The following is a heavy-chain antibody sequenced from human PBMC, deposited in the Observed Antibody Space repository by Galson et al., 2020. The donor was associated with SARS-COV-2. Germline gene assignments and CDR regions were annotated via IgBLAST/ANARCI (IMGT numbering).Heavy chain of an antibody. V-gene: IGHV3-15*01. CDR2: IKTRSDGETT. J-gene: IGHJ6*04. D-gene: IGHD3-10*01. CDR1: GFTFSTAW. Sequence: GESLKISCAVSGFTFSTAWMIWVRQAPGKGLEGVGRIKTRSDGETTDYGAPVKGRFIISRDDSKDTLYLHMNSLRTEDTAVYYCAIRFGGLGYMDVWGKGTTVTVSS. CDR3: AIRFGGLGYMDV.